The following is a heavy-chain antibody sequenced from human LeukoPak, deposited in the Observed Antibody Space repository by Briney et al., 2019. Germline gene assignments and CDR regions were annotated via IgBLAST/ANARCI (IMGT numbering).Heavy chain of an antibody. J-gene: IGHJ4*02. CDR1: GASISSSYY. Sequence: SEALSLTCTVSGASISSSYYWGWIRQSPGKGLEWIASIYFRGGTYCNPSLKSRVTISVDATKDVCSLKLTSVAAAETAVYYCVRHIAMGSPLYDWGQGTLVTASA. CDR3: VRHIAMGSPLYD. V-gene: IGHV4-39*01. D-gene: IGHD6-13*01. CDR2: IYFRGGT.